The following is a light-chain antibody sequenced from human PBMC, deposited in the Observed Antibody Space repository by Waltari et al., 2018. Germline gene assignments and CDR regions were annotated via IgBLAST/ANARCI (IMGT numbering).Light chain of an antibody. CDR3: ASWDDSLNGHYV. Sequence: QSVLTQPPSASGTPGQRVTISCSGSSSNIVANAVNWYQQFPGTAPKLLMYMNDERPSGVPDRFSGSKSATSASLVISGLQSEDEADYYCASWDDSLNGHYVFGSGTKVTVL. CDR1: SSNIVANA. J-gene: IGLJ1*01. V-gene: IGLV1-44*01. CDR2: MND.